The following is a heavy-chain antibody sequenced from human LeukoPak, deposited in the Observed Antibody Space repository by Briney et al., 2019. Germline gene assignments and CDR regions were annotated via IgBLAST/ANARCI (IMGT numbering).Heavy chain of an antibody. J-gene: IGHJ4*02. CDR1: GYTFTSYD. CDR3: ARGYPKKQQPTLDY. CDR2: MNPNSGNT. D-gene: IGHD6-13*01. V-gene: IGHV1-8*03. Sequence: GASVKVSCKASGYTFTSYDINWVRQATGQGLEWMGWMNPNSGNTGYAQKFQGRVTITRNTSISTAYMELSSLRSEDTAVYYCARGYPKKQQPTLDYWGQGTLVTVSS.